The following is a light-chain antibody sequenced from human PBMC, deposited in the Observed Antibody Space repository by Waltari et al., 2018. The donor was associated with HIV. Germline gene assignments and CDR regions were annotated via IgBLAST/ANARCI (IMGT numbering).Light chain of an antibody. CDR2: EVT. V-gene: IGLV2-23*02. J-gene: IGLJ1*01. CDR1: SSYVGSYNL. Sequence: QSALTQPASVSGSPGQSITLSCTGTSSYVGSYNLVHWYQHHPGKAPKLMIFEVTKRPSGVSNRFSGSKSGNTASLTISGLQADDEADYYCCSYAGSSAFVFGTGTKVTVL. CDR3: CSYAGSSAFV.